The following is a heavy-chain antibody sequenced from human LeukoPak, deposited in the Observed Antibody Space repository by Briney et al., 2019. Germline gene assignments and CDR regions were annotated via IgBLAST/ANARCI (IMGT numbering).Heavy chain of an antibody. CDR1: GGSISSYY. V-gene: IGHV4-59*01. J-gene: IGHJ6*02. Sequence: PSETLSLTCTVSGGSISSYYWSWIRQPPGKGLEWIGYIYYSGSTNYNPSLKSRVPISVATSKTQCSLKLSSVTAADTAVYYCARAGTSGSQQLLWYYYYYGMDVWGQGTTVTVSS. CDR2: IYYSGST. CDR3: ARAGTSGSQQLLWYYYYYGMDV. D-gene: IGHD2-2*01.